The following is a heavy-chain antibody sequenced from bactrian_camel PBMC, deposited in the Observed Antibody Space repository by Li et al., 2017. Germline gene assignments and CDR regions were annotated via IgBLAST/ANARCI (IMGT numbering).Heavy chain of an antibody. J-gene: IGHJ6*01. D-gene: IGHD6*01. Sequence: QVQLVESGGDSVQAGGSLKLTCVTSSSVYCVGWFRHPPGKREMREAVATIDTDGGTFYAASVKGRFTIARDWTRDIVYLQMTSLKPEDTALYYCAAKPYGGSCRVDAEFDSWGQGTQVTVSS. CDR3: AAKPYGGSCRVDAEFDS. CDR2: IDTDGGT. CDR1: SSVYC. V-gene: IGHV3S53*01.